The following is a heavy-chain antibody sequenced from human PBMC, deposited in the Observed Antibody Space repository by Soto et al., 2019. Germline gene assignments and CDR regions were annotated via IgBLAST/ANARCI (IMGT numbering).Heavy chain of an antibody. CDR3: AAEPYNWNLYYFDY. D-gene: IGHD1-20*01. CDR1: GYTFTSYG. V-gene: IGHV1-3*01. Sequence: ASVKVSCKASGYTFTSYGIHWVRQAPGQRLEWTGWINAGNGNTKYSEKFQGRVTITRDTSASTAYLELSSLRSEDTAVYYCAAEPYNWNLYYFDYWGQGTLVTSPQ. CDR2: INAGNGNT. J-gene: IGHJ4*02.